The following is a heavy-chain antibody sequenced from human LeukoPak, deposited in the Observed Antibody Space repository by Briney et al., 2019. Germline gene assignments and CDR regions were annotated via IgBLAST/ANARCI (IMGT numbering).Heavy chain of an antibody. CDR3: AKDLTLYGDFPYFDY. CDR1: GFTFSSYW. Sequence: PGGSLRLSCAASGFTFSSYWMHWVRQAPGKGLVWVSRINTDGSRTSYADSVKGRFTISRDNSKNTLYLQMNSLRAEDTAVYYCAKDLTLYGDFPYFDYWGQGTLVTVSS. D-gene: IGHD2-21*01. CDR2: INTDGSRT. J-gene: IGHJ4*02. V-gene: IGHV3-74*01.